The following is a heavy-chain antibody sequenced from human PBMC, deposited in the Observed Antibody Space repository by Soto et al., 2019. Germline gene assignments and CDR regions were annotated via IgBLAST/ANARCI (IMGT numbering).Heavy chain of an antibody. Sequence: QVQLVESGGGVVQPGRSLRLSCAASGFTFSSYGMHWVRQAPGRGLEWVAVISYDGSDKSYAGSVKGRFTISRDKSKNTLYLQMNSLRAEDTAVYYCAKSSGSGNNGMDVWGQGTTVTVSS. J-gene: IGHJ6*02. CDR2: ISYDGSDK. V-gene: IGHV3-30*18. CDR3: AKSSGSGNNGMDV. D-gene: IGHD3-10*01. CDR1: GFTFSSYG.